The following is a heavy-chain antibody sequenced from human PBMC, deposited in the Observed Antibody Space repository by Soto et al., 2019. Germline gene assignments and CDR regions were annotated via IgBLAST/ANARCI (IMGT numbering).Heavy chain of an antibody. Sequence: SETLSLTCTVSGGSISSGGYYWSWIRQHPGKGLEWIGYIYYSGSTYYNPSLKSRVTISVDTSKNQFSLKLSSVTAADTAVYYCASGRRVVAATPAYYYYYYMDVWGKGTTVTVSS. CDR1: GGSISSGGYY. J-gene: IGHJ6*03. D-gene: IGHD2-15*01. CDR3: ASGRRVVAATPAYYYYYYMDV. CDR2: IYYSGST. V-gene: IGHV4-31*03.